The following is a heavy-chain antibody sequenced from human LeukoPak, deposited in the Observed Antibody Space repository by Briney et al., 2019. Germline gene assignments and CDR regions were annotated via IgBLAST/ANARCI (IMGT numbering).Heavy chain of an antibody. V-gene: IGHV4-59*01. Sequence: SETLSLTCTVSGDSISSYYWSWIRQPPGKGLEWIGYIYYSGSTNYNPSLKSRVTISVDTSKNQFSLKLSSVTAADTAVYYCARGRKRSDAFDIWGQGTMVTVSS. CDR2: IYYSGST. J-gene: IGHJ3*02. CDR3: ARGRKRSDAFDI. D-gene: IGHD1-14*01. CDR1: GDSISSYY.